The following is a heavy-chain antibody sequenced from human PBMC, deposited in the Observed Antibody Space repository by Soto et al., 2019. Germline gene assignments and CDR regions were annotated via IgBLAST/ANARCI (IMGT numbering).Heavy chain of an antibody. CDR3: AIQGSSWANWFDP. V-gene: IGHV4-39*01. D-gene: IGHD6-13*01. CDR2: IYYSGST. Sequence: SETLSLTCTVSGGSISSSSYYWGWIRQPPGKGLERIGSIYYSGSTYYNPSLKSRVTISVDTSKNQFSLKLSSVTAADLAVYYCAIQGSSWANWFDPWGQGTLVTVSS. CDR1: GGSISSSSYY. J-gene: IGHJ5*02.